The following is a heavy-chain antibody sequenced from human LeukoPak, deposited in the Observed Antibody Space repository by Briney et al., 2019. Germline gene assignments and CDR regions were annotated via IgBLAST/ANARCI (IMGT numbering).Heavy chain of an antibody. CDR3: SAAIAGYYYYYGMDV. CDR1: GYTFTGYY. CDR2: INPNSGGT. Sequence: ASVKVSFKASGYTFTGYYMHWVRQAPGQGLEWMGWINPNSGGTNYAQKFQGRVTITRDTSISTAYMELSRLRSDDTAVYYCSAAIAGYYYYYGMDVWGQGTTVTVSS. D-gene: IGHD2-2*02. J-gene: IGHJ6*02. V-gene: IGHV1-2*02.